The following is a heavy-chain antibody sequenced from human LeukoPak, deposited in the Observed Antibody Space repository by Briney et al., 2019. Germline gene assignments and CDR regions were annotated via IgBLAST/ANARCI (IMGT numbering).Heavy chain of an antibody. CDR3: ARDERLVSDAFDI. V-gene: IGHV4-61*02. D-gene: IGHD6-19*01. CDR1: GGSLSSGSSY. Sequence: KPSQTLSLTCTVSGGSLSSGSSYWSWIRQPAGKGLEWIGRIYSSGSTNYHPSLKSRVTISVDTSKNQFSLKLSSVTAADTAVYYCARDERLVSDAFDIWGQGTMVTVSS. J-gene: IGHJ3*02. CDR2: IYSSGST.